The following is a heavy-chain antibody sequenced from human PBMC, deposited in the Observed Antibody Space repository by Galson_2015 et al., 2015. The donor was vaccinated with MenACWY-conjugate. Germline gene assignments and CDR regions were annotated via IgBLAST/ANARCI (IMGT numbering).Heavy chain of an antibody. CDR2: INPSGGST. CDR3: ARGQYSSSSVYYYYYGMDV. J-gene: IGHJ6*02. Sequence: SVKVSCKASGYTFTSYYMHWVRRAPGQGLEWMGIINPSGGSTSYAQKFQGRVTMTRDTSTSTVYMELSSLRSEDTAVYYCARGQYSSSSVYYYYYGMDVWGQGTTVTVS. D-gene: IGHD6-6*01. V-gene: IGHV1-46*01. CDR1: GYTFTSYY.